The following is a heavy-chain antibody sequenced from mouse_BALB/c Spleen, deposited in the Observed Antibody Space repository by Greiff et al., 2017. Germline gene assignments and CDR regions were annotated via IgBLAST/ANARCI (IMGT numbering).Heavy chain of an antibody. Sequence: VKLQESGPGLVAPSQSLSITCTVSGFSLTDYGVSWIRQPPGKGLEWLGVIWGGGSTYYNSALKSRLSISKDNSKSQVFLKMNSLQTDDTAMYYCAKHEGYYGSSYDWYFDVWGAGTTVTVSS. J-gene: IGHJ1*01. CDR2: IWGGGST. CDR3: AKHEGYYGSSYDWYFDV. CDR1: GFSLTDYG. V-gene: IGHV2-6-5*01. D-gene: IGHD1-1*01.